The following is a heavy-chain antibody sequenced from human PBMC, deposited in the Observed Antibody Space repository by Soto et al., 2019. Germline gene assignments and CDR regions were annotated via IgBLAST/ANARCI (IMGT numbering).Heavy chain of an antibody. CDR2: MNPGSGDT. D-gene: IGHD3-16*01. J-gene: IGHJ5*02. CDR3: ARMETFGSLNWFDP. V-gene: IGHV1-8*01. CDR1: GYSFTNND. Sequence: WASVKVSCKASGYSFTNNDVSWVRQATGQGLEWMGWMNPGSGDTGYAQKFQGRVTMTRDISIATAYMELSSLRSDDTAIYYCARMETFGSLNWFDPWGQGTLVPVSS.